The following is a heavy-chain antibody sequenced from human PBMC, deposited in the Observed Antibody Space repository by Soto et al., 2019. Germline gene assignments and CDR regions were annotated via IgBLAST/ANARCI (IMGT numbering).Heavy chain of an antibody. CDR1: GFTFSTYA. CDR2: ISGSGGST. D-gene: IGHD3-9*01. J-gene: IGHJ4*02. CDR3: AKANSGYYDILTGYHFDY. V-gene: IGHV3-23*01. Sequence: GGSLRLSCAASGFTFSTYAMGWVRQAPGKGLEWVSVISGSGGSTYYADSVKGRFTISRDNSKNTLYLQMNSLRAEDTAVYYCAKANSGYYDILTGYHFDYWGQGTLVTVSS.